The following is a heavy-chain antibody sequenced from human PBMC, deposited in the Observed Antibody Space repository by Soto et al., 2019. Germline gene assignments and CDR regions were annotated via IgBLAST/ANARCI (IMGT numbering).Heavy chain of an antibody. CDR2: IYYSGST. V-gene: IGHV4-59*01. D-gene: IGHD5-12*01. J-gene: IGHJ6*02. CDR1: GGSISSYY. CDR3: ARVSGYHNPLYYYYGMDV. Sequence: QVQLQESGPGLVKPSETLSLTCTVSGGSISSYYWSWIRQPPGKGLEWIGYIYYSGSTNYNPPLTHRSTISVDTSKNHFSLKLSSVTAADTAVYYCARVSGYHNPLYYYYGMDVWGQGTTVTVSS.